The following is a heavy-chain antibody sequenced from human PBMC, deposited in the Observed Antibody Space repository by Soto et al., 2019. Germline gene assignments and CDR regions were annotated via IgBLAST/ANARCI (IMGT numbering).Heavy chain of an antibody. J-gene: IGHJ6*02. CDR3: ARVGHSTKYGMAV. Sequence: QVQLVQSGAEVKKPGSSVKVSCEASGGTFSSYPINWVRQAPGQGLEWMGGIIPFFGTSNYAQKFQGRVTITADDSTSTAYMELRILRSEDTAVYYCARVGHSTKYGMAVWVQGTTGTVSS. D-gene: IGHD6-13*01. V-gene: IGHV1-69*01. CDR1: GGTFSSYP. CDR2: IIPFFGTS.